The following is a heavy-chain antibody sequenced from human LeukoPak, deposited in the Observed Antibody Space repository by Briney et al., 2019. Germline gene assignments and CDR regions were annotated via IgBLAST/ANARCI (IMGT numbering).Heavy chain of an antibody. CDR3: VRDVSRRIGMDV. V-gene: IGHV3-21*01. D-gene: IGHD2/OR15-2a*01. CDR1: GFSFNSYT. Sequence: GGSLRLSCLASGFSFNSYTMNWVREAPGKGLEWVSTISPVSSYTWYAESVKGRFTISRDNPKNSLYSQMDSLRAEDTAVYYCVRDVSRRIGMDVWGLGTTVSVSS. J-gene: IGHJ6*02. CDR2: ISPVSSYT.